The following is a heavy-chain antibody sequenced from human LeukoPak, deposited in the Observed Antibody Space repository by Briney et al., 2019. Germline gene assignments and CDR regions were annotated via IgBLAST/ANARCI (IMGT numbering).Heavy chain of an antibody. CDR2: FCNSGSTI. J-gene: IGHJ4*02. CDR3: ARCGRGYDSSGYYSY. V-gene: IGHV3-48*03. Sequence: PGGSLRLSCAASGFTFSSCEMNWVRPASGKGLEWVSFFCNSGSTIYYADSVNGRFTISRDNSKNSLYLQMNSLRAEDTAIYYCARCGRGYDSSGYYSYWGQGTLVTVSS. D-gene: IGHD3-22*01. CDR1: GFTFSSCE.